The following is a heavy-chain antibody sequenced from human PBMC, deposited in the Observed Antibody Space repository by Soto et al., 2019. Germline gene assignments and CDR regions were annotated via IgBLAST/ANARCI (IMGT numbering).Heavy chain of an antibody. CDR1: GFTFSSYS. D-gene: IGHD6-19*01. J-gene: IGHJ4*02. CDR3: ASINFPSVAGQADFDY. V-gene: IGHV3-21*01. Sequence: GGSLRLSCAASGFTFSSYSMNWVRQAPGKGLEWVSSISSSSSYIYYADSVKGRFTISRDNAKNSLYLQMNSLRAEDTAVYYCASINFPSVAGQADFDYWGQGTLVTVSS. CDR2: ISSSSSYI.